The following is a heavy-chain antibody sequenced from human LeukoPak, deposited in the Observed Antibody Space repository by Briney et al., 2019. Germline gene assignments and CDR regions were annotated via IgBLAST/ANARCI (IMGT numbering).Heavy chain of an antibody. V-gene: IGHV4-61*02. D-gene: IGHD3-22*01. Sequence: SETLSLTCTVSGGSISSGSYYWSWIRQPAGKGLEWIGRIYTSGNSNYNPSLKSRVTISVDTSKNQFSLKLSSVTAADTAVYYCARGEAALGYDSRDDYFDYWGQGTLVTVSS. J-gene: IGHJ4*02. CDR2: IYTSGNS. CDR1: GGSISSGSYY. CDR3: ARGEAALGYDSRDDYFDY.